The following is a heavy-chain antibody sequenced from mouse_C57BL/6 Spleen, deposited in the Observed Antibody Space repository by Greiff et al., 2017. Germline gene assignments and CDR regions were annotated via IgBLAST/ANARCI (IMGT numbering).Heavy chain of an antibody. Sequence: QVQLQQPGAELVKPGASVKMSCKASGYTFTSYWITWVKQRPGQGLEWIGDIYPGSGSTNYNEKFKSKATLTVDTSSSTAYMQLSSLTSEDSAVYYCARSWEIYYYGSRAYWGQGTLVTVSA. CDR3: ARSWEIYYYGSRAY. D-gene: IGHD1-1*01. J-gene: IGHJ3*01. CDR1: GYTFTSYW. CDR2: IYPGSGST. V-gene: IGHV1-55*01.